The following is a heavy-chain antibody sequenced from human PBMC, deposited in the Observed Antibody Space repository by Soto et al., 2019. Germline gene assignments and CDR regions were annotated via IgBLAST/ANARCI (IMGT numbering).Heavy chain of an antibody. CDR1: GGTFSSYT. J-gene: IGHJ4*02. CDR2: IIPILGIA. CDR3: ARGGSYYDILTGLDY. V-gene: IGHV1-69*02. D-gene: IGHD3-9*01. Sequence: QVQLVQSGAEVKKPGSSVKVSCKASGGTFSSYTISWVRQAPGQGLEWMGRIIPILGIANYAQKFQGRVTITADKSTSTAYMELRSLRSEDTAVYYCARGGSYYDILTGLDYWGQGTLVTVSS.